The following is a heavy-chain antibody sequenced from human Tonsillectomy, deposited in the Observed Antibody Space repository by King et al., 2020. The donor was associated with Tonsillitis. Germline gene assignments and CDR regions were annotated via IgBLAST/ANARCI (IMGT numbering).Heavy chain of an antibody. CDR1: GGSISSYY. D-gene: IGHD6-13*01. V-gene: IGHV4-59*01. Sequence: LQLQESGPGLVKPSETLSLTCTVSGGSISSYYWSWIRQPPGKGLEWIGYIYDSGSTNYNPSLKSRGTISVDTSKKQLSLKLSSVTAADTAVYYCARGANIAAAGTGYYFDYWGQGTLVTVSS. CDR3: ARGANIAAAGTGYYFDY. CDR2: IYDSGST. J-gene: IGHJ4*02.